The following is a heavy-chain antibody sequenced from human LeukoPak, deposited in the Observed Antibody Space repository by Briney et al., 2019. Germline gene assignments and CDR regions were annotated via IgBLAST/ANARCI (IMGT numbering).Heavy chain of an antibody. CDR1: GGSISSYY. J-gene: IGHJ4*02. CDR2: IYYSGST. D-gene: IGHD3-22*01. Sequence: PSETLSLTCTVSGGSISSYYWSWLRQPPGKGLEWIGYIYYSGSTNYNPSLKRRVTISVNSSKNQFSLKLSSVTAADTAVYYCAREGSGYYPLYYFDYWGQGTLVTVSS. V-gene: IGHV4-59*01. CDR3: AREGSGYYPLYYFDY.